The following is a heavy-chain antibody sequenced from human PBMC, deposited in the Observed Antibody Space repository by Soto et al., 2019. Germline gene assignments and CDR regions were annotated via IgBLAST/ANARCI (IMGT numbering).Heavy chain of an antibody. CDR2: IYPSGMP. CDR1: GGSISNAAYS. CDR3: ARERGGYGLFDS. J-gene: IGHJ4*02. Sequence: QLQLQESGSGLVKPSHTLSLTCTVSGGSISNAAYSWSWIRQPPGKGLEWIGYIYPSGMPFYNPSLRSRLTLSIDRSNDPFSLNLKSVPAADTAVYYCARERGGYGLFDSWGQGTLVTVSS. D-gene: IGHD5-18*01. V-gene: IGHV4-30-2*01.